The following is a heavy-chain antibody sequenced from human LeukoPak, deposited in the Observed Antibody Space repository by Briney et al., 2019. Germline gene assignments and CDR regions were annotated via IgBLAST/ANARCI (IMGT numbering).Heavy chain of an antibody. V-gene: IGHV3-11*01. CDR1: GFTFSDYY. Sequence: GGSLRLSCAASGFTFSDYYMSWIRQAPGKGLEWVSYISSSGSTIYYADSVKGRFTISRDNAKNSLYLQMNSLRAEDTAVYYRGSGSGYVPPLNWGQGTLVTVSS. CDR3: GSGSGYVPPLN. J-gene: IGHJ4*02. D-gene: IGHD5-12*01. CDR2: ISSSGSTI.